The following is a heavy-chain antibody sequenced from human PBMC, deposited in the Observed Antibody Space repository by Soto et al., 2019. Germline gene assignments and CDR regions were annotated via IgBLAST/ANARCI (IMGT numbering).Heavy chain of an antibody. Sequence: ASVKVSCKASGYTFTSDGFSWVRQAPGQGPEWRGWISTWKDGKTDAQKFRGRVTMTTDTSTSTAYMELRSLRSDDTAVYYCARLNSDYAVDYWGQGTLVTVSS. CDR2: ISTWKDGK. CDR3: ARLNSDYAVDY. CDR1: GYTFTSDG. J-gene: IGHJ4*02. D-gene: IGHD5-12*01. V-gene: IGHV1-18*04.